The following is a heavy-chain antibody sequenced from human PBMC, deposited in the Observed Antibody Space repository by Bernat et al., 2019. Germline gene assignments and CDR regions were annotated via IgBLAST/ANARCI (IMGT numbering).Heavy chain of an antibody. Sequence: EVQLVESGGGLVQPGGSLRLSCAASGFTFSSYSMNWVRQAPGKGLEWVSYISSSSSTIYYADSVKGRFTISRDNSKNSLYLQMNSLRAEDTAVYYCARRSGTMVRGVIPEDAFDIWGQGTMVTVSS. CDR1: GFTFSSYS. CDR3: ARRSGTMVRGVIPEDAFDI. CDR2: ISSSSSTI. D-gene: IGHD3-10*01. J-gene: IGHJ3*02. V-gene: IGHV3-48*01.